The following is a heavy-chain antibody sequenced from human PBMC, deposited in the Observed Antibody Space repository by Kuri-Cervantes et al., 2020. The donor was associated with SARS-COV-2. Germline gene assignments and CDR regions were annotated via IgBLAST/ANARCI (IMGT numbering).Heavy chain of an antibody. Sequence: SETLSLTCSVSGGSISSYYWSWIRQPPGKGLEWIGNIYFTGNTNYNPALGSRVTISIDTPKNQFSLMLGSLTAADTAVYYCARRFGDYGQFDHWGQGTLVTVSS. CDR2: IYFTGNT. V-gene: IGHV4-59*01. CDR1: GGSISSYY. D-gene: IGHD2-21*01. J-gene: IGHJ4*02. CDR3: ARRFGDYGQFDH.